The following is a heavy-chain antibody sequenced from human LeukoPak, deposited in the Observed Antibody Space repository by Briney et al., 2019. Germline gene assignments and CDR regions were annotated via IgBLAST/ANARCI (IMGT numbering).Heavy chain of an antibody. V-gene: IGHV3-23*01. CDR2: ISGSGGST. J-gene: IGHJ4*02. CDR3: ADGYSSGWYVRYFDY. D-gene: IGHD6-19*01. Sequence: PGGSLRLSCAASGFTFSSYAMSWVRQAPGKGLEWVSAISGSGGSTYYADSVKGRFTISRDNSKNTLYLQMNSLRAEDTAVYYCADGYSSGWYVRYFDYWGQGTLVTVSS. CDR1: GFTFSSYA.